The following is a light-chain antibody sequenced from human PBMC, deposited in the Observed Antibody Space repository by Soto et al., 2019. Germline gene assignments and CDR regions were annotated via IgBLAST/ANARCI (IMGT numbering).Light chain of an antibody. Sequence: DIVMTQSPDSLAVSLGGRATINCRSSQSVLYSSNNKNYLAWYQQKPGQPPKLLIYWASTRESGVPDRFSGSGSGTDFTLTISSLQAEDVAVYYCQQYNSIPWTFGQGTKVEIK. CDR1: QSVLYSSNNKNY. CDR2: WAS. CDR3: QQYNSIPWT. J-gene: IGKJ1*01. V-gene: IGKV4-1*01.